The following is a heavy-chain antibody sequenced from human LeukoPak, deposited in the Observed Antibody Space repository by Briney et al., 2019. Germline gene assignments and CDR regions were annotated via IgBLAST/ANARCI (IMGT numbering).Heavy chain of an antibody. D-gene: IGHD5-18*01. V-gene: IGHV1-8*03. J-gene: IGHJ6*03. CDR1: GYTFTIYD. Sequence: GASVKVSCKASGYTFTIYDINWVRQATGQGLEWVGWMNPNSGNTGYAQKYQGRVTITRNTSISTAYMELSSLRSEDTAVYYCARRGAAMGFDYYYYYYMDVWGKGTTVTVSS. CDR2: MNPNSGNT. CDR3: ARRGAAMGFDYYYYYYMDV.